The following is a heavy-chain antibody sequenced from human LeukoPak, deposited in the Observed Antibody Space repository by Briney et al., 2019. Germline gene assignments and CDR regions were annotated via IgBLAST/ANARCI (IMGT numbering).Heavy chain of an antibody. V-gene: IGHV3-21*01. CDR3: ARDYIAARHPLDY. CDR1: VFTFSSYS. Sequence: GGSLRLSCAASVFTFSSYSMNWVRQAPGKGLEWVSSISSSSSYIYYADSVKGRFTISRDNAKNSLYLQMNSLRAEDTAVYYCARDYIAARHPLDYWGQGTLVTVSS. CDR2: ISSSSSYI. J-gene: IGHJ4*02. D-gene: IGHD6-6*01.